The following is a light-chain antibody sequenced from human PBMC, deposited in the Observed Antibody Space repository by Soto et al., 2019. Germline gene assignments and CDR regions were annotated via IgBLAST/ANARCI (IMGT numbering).Light chain of an antibody. Sequence: QSVLTQSPSASASLGASVKLTCTLSSGHSSYAIAWHQQQPEKGPRYLMKLNSDGSHSKGDGIPDRFSGSSSGAERYLTISRLQSEDEADYYCQTWGTGIDWVFGGGTQLTVL. CDR3: QTWGTGIDWV. J-gene: IGLJ3*02. CDR2: LNSDGSH. V-gene: IGLV4-69*01. CDR1: SGHSSYA.